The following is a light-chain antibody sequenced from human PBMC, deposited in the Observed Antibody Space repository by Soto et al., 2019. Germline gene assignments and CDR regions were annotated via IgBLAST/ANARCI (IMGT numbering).Light chain of an antibody. Sequence: EIVLTQSPGTLSLSPGERVTLSCRASQSVSSSYLAWYQHKPGQAPRLLIYGASSRATGIPDRFRGSGSGTDFTLTISRLEPEDFAVYYCQQYGSSPWTFGQGTKVDIK. J-gene: IGKJ1*01. V-gene: IGKV3-20*01. CDR2: GAS. CDR3: QQYGSSPWT. CDR1: QSVSSSY.